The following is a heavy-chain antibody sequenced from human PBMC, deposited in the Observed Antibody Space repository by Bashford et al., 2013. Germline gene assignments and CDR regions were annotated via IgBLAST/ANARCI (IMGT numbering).Heavy chain of an antibody. CDR2: INPGDGTT. Sequence: WVRQAPGQGLEWMGVINPGDGTTVYAQGRVTMTRDTSTSTVYMELTSLRSEDTAVYYCAREVGVVVTAGGFPLVYWGQGTLVTVSS. D-gene: IGHD2-21*02. CDR3: AREVGVVVTAGGFPLVY. V-gene: IGHV1-46*01. J-gene: IGHJ4*02.